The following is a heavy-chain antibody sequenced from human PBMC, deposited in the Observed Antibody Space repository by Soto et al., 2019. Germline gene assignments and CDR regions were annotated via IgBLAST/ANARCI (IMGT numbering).Heavy chain of an antibody. V-gene: IGHV3-48*03. D-gene: IGHD3-22*01. Sequence: PGGSLRLSCAASGFTLSSYDLNWVRQAPGKGLEWVSDIISGDSHIYYADSVKGRFTISRDNAKNSLYLQMNSLRAEDTAVYYCPRVPNSSGFHDYWGLGTLVTVSS. CDR2: IISGDSHI. CDR1: GFTLSSYD. J-gene: IGHJ4*02. CDR3: PRVPNSSGFHDY.